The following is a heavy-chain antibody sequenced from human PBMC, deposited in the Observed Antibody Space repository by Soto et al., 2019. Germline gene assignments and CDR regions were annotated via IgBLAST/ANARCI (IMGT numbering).Heavy chain of an antibody. CDR3: ARHYKYGDYPYYYYMDV. CDR2: IFYSGSA. J-gene: IGHJ6*03. V-gene: IGHV4-59*08. CDR1: GGSISSYY. Sequence: SETLSLTCAVSGGSISSYYWSWIRQPPGRGLEWIGYIFYSGSARYNPSLKSRVTISIDTSNNQFSLKLSSVTAADTAVYYCARHYKYGDYPYYYYMDVWGKGTTVTVSS. D-gene: IGHD4-17*01.